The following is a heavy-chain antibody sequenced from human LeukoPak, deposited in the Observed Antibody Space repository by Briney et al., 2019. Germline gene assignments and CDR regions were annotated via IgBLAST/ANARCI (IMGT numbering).Heavy chain of an antibody. V-gene: IGHV1-2*02. Sequence: GASVKVSCKASGYTFTGYYMHWVRQAPGQGLEWMGWINPNSGGTNYAQKFQGRVTMTRDTSISTAYMELSRLRSDDTAVYYCAGLIAAAGVVAFDIWGQGTMVTVSS. CDR1: GYTFTGYY. J-gene: IGHJ3*02. CDR2: INPNSGGT. CDR3: AGLIAAAGVVAFDI. D-gene: IGHD6-13*01.